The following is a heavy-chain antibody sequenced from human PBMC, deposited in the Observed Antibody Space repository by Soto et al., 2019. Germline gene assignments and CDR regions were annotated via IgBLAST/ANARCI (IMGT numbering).Heavy chain of an antibody. Sequence: EVQLLESGGGLVQPGGSLRLSCAASAFTFSSYVMSWVRQAPGKGLEWVSAITGSGGGTYYAASVKGRFTISRDNSKNTLYLQMNSLGAEDTAVYYCAKALVFHDASDIWGQGTMVTVSS. D-gene: IGHD3-10*01. CDR1: AFTFSSYV. CDR2: ITGSGGGT. V-gene: IGHV3-23*01. J-gene: IGHJ3*02. CDR3: AKALVFHDASDI.